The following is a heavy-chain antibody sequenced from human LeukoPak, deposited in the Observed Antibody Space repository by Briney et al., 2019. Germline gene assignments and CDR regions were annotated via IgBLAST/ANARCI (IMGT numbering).Heavy chain of an antibody. D-gene: IGHD4-17*01. CDR3: ARIGELDDYGLDYYLDY. V-gene: IGHV4-39*06. CDR1: GGSISSTSYY. Sequence: PSGTLSLTCTVSGGSISSTSYYWGWIRQPPGKGLEWIGNIYHSGSTYYNPSLKSRVTISVDTSKNQFALKLSSVTAADTAVYFCARIGELDDYGLDYYLDYWGQGTLVTVSS. CDR2: IYHSGST. J-gene: IGHJ4*02.